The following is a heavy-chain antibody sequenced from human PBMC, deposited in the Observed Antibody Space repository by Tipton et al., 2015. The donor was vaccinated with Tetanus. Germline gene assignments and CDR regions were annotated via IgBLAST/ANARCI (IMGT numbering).Heavy chain of an antibody. Sequence: GLVKPSETLSLTCNVSGGSITSYYWSWIRQRPGKGLEWIGYIYYSGSTYYNPSLKSRVTISVDTSKNQFSLKLSSVTAADTAVYYCARGITMVRGVDYWGQGTLVTVSS. J-gene: IGHJ4*02. CDR1: GGSITSYY. D-gene: IGHD3-10*01. CDR2: IYYSGST. V-gene: IGHV4-30-4*08. CDR3: ARGITMVRGVDY.